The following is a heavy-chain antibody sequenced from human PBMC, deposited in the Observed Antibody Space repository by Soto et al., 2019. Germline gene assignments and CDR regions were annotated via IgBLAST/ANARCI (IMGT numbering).Heavy chain of an antibody. J-gene: IGHJ5*02. Sequence: PGESLKISCAASGFTFSSYAMTWVRQAPGKGLEWVSVIGARSGSTYYADSVKGRFTISRDTSKNTLYLQMNSLRPEDTAVYYCAKCLPRPSIFGVVINGFDHWGQGTLVTVSS. CDR2: IGARSGST. V-gene: IGHV3-23*01. CDR3: AKCLPRPSIFGVVINGFDH. D-gene: IGHD3-3*01. CDR1: GFTFSSYA.